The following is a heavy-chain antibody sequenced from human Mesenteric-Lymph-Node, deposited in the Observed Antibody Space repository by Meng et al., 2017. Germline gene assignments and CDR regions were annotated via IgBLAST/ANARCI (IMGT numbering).Heavy chain of an antibody. J-gene: IGHJ3*02. V-gene: IGHV4-59*06. CDR1: GGSISGCY. CDR3: ARDDRRNYYDSSGYYLDAFDI. Sequence: LRLSCTVPGGSISGCYWSWIRQPPGKGLEWIGYIYYSGSTYYNPSLKSRVTISVDTSKNQFSLKLSSVTAADTAVYYCARDDRRNYYDSSGYYLDAFDIWGQGTMVTVSS. D-gene: IGHD3-22*01. CDR2: IYYSGST.